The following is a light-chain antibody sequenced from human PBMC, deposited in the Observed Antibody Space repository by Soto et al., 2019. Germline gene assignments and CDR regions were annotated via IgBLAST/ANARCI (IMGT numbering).Light chain of an antibody. CDR3: RQYGSSPSWT. J-gene: IGKJ1*01. V-gene: IGKV3-20*01. CDR1: QRFSSSY. CDR2: GEX. Sequence: IVVTQSAGALSLSPGERPTLSCRASQRFSSSYLAWDWQNPGQATRLLXXGEXSRATGIPDRFSGSGSGTDFTLTISRLEPEDFAVYYCRQYGSSPSWTFGQGTKVDI.